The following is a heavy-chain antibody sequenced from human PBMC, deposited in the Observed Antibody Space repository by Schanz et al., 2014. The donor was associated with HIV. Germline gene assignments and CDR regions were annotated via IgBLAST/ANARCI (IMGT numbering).Heavy chain of an antibody. J-gene: IGHJ4*02. CDR2: IWYDGSKK. V-gene: IGHV3-33*01. Sequence: QVQLVESGGGVVQPGRSLRLSCAASGITFSTSGMHWVRQAPGKGLEWVAVIWYDGSKKYYADSVKGRFTISRDNSKNTLYLQVNSLRAEDTAVYYCYGDESGYWGQGTLVTVSS. D-gene: IGHD4-17*01. CDR1: GITFSTSG. CDR3: YGDESGY.